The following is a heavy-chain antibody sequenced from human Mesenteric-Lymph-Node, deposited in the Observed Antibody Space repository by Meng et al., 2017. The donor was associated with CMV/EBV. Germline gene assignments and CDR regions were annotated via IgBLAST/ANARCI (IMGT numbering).Heavy chain of an antibody. D-gene: IGHD2-21*02. J-gene: IGHJ4*02. CDR1: GYTFTNYD. V-gene: IGHV1-8*01. CDR3: ARGVTPPALKDY. CDR2: MNPSTGNT. Sequence: ASVKVSCKASGYTFTNYDINWVRQATGQGLEWMGWMNPSTGNTGFAEKFQGRVTMTRNLSISSAYMELSNLRSEDTAVYYCARGVTPPALKDYWGQGTLVTVSS.